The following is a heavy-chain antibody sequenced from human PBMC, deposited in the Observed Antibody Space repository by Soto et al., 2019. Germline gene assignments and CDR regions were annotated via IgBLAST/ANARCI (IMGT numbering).Heavy chain of an antibody. D-gene: IGHD1-26*01. CDR2: ISGSGDSK. J-gene: IGHJ3*02. CDR1: GFTFSSYA. Sequence: GGSLRLSCAASGFTFSSYAMSWVRQAPGKGLEWVSVISGSGDSKYYADSVKGRFTISRDNSENTLYLQMNSLRVEDTAVYYCARGFLSYAGAFDIWGQGTVVTVSS. V-gene: IGHV3-23*01. CDR3: ARGFLSYAGAFDI.